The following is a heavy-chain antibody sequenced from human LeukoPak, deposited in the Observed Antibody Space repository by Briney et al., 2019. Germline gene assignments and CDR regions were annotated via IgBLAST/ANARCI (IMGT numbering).Heavy chain of an antibody. CDR3: AAGYDSSGYYDYFDY. V-gene: IGHV1-18*01. D-gene: IGHD3-22*01. CDR1: GYTFTSYG. Sequence: ASVKVSCKTSGYTFTSYGITWVRQAPGQGLEWMGWISAYNGNTNYAQKFQGRVTMTTDTSTSTAYMELRSLRSEDTAVYYCAAGYDSSGYYDYFDYWGQGTLVTVSS. CDR2: ISAYNGNT. J-gene: IGHJ4*02.